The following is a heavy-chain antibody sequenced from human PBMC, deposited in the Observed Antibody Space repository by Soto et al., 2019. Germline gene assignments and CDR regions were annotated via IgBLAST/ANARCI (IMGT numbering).Heavy chain of an antibody. V-gene: IGHV3-74*01. CDR1: RFTFSSYW. Sequence: GGSLRLSCAASRFTFSSYWMHWVRQAPGKGLVWVSRINSDGSSTSYADSVKGRFTISRDNAKNTLYLQMNSLRAEDTAVYYCARVPGTAALSYYYYMDVWGKGTTVTVSS. J-gene: IGHJ6*03. CDR3: ARVPGTAALSYYYYMDV. D-gene: IGHD6-13*01. CDR2: INSDGSST.